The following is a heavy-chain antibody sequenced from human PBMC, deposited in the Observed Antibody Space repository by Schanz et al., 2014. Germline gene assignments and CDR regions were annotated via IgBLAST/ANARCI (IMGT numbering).Heavy chain of an antibody. J-gene: IGHJ4*02. V-gene: IGHV3-23*04. D-gene: IGHD3-22*01. CDR1: GITFSRHA. Sequence: EVHLVESGGGLVQPGGSLRLSCAASGITFSRHAMSWVRQAPGKGLDWVSIISGTGSTPYYADSVKGRFTISRDNSKNTLYLQMSSLRAEDTAVYYCAKVWGSDYFYPFDYWGQGTLVTVSS. CDR3: AKVWGSDYFYPFDY. CDR2: ISGTGSTP.